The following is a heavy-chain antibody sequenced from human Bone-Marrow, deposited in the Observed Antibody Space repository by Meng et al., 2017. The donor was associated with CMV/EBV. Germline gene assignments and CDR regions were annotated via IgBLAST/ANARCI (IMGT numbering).Heavy chain of an antibody. V-gene: IGHV3-23*01. CDR3: ARLYSGSYRRYWFFDL. CDR2: ISGSGGST. J-gene: IGHJ2*01. D-gene: IGHD1-26*01. CDR1: GFTFSSYA. Sequence: GESLKISCAASGFTFSSYAMSWVRQAPGKGLEWVSAISGSGGSTYYADSVKGRFTISRDNSKNTLYLQMNSLRAEDTSVYYCARLYSGSYRRYWFFDLWGRGTLVTVSS.